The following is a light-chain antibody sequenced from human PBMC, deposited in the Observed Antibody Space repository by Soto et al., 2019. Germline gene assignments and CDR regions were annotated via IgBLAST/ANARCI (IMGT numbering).Light chain of an antibody. V-gene: IGKV3-20*01. CDR3: QQYGSSPFT. CDR2: GAP. Sequence: EIVLTQSPGTLSLSPGERATLSCRASQSVNTNYLSWYQQKSGQAPRLLIYGAPSRATGIPDRFSGSGSGTDFTLTISRLEPEYFAAYFCQQYGSSPFTFGQGTRLEIK. J-gene: IGKJ5*01. CDR1: QSVNTNY.